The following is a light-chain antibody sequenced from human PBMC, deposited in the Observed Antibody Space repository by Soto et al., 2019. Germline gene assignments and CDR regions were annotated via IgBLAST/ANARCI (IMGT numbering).Light chain of an antibody. CDR2: AAS. J-gene: IGKJ4*01. V-gene: IGKV1-27*01. CDR1: QDISNY. Sequence: DIQMTQSPSSLSASVGDRVTITCRASQDISNYLAWYQQKPGKVPKLLIYAASTLQSGVPSRFSGSGSGTDFTLPISSLQPEDVATYYCKKYNSAPRTFGGGTKVEIK. CDR3: KKYNSAPRT.